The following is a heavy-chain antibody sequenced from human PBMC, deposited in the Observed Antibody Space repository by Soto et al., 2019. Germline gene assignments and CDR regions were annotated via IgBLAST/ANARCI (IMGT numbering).Heavy chain of an antibody. J-gene: IGHJ4*02. CDR3: VRSGHSFGGVM. Sequence: SETLSLTCTVSGASMNNYYGSWVRQPPGKGLEWIGYMYYSGGSNSNPSLKGRVTISVDTSKNQISLKLTSVTAADTAVYYCVRSGHSFGGVMWGQGTLVTVSS. V-gene: IGHV4-59*01. CDR1: GASMNNYY. D-gene: IGHD3-16*01. CDR2: MYYSGGS.